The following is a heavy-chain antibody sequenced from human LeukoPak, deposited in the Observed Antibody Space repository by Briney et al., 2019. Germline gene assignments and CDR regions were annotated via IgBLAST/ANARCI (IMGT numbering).Heavy chain of an antibody. CDR3: ARPKYYDRSGTGAFDI. CDR2: ISSSGSTI. V-gene: IGHV3-48*03. J-gene: IGHJ3*02. D-gene: IGHD3-22*01. Sequence: GGSLRLSCAASGFTFSSYEMNWVRQAPGKGLEWVSYISSSGSTIYYADSVKGRFTISRDNAKNSLYLQMNSLRAEDTAVYYCARPKYYDRSGTGAFDIWGQGTMVTVSS. CDR1: GFTFSSYE.